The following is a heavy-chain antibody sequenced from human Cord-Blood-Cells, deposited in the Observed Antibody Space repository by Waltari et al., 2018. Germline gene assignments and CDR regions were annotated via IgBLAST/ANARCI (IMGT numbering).Heavy chain of an antibody. Sequence: EVQLVESGGGLVQPGGSLRLPCAASGFTFSSYWMSWVRPAPGKGLEWVANIKQDGSEKYYVDSVKGRFTISRDNAKNSLYLQMNSLRAEDTAVYYCARDKSPYYDFWSGYFDYWGQGTLVTVSS. CDR2: IKQDGSEK. J-gene: IGHJ4*02. CDR1: GFTFSSYW. V-gene: IGHV3-7*01. CDR3: ARDKSPYYDFWSGYFDY. D-gene: IGHD3-3*01.